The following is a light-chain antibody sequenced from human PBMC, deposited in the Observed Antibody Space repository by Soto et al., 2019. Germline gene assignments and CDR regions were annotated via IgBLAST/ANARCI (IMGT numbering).Light chain of an antibody. J-gene: IGKJ4*01. Sequence: IQLTQSPSSLSASVGDRVTITCRASQGINSFLAWYQQKPWKAPQLMIYAASTLQSGVPSRFSGSGSGTDFTLTISSLQPEDFATYYCQQLERYPSTFGGGTKVEIK. CDR1: QGINSF. CDR2: AAS. V-gene: IGKV1-9*01. CDR3: QQLERYPST.